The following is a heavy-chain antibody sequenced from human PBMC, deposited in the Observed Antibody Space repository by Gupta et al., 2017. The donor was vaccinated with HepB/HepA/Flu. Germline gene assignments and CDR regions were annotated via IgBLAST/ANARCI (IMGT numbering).Heavy chain of an antibody. CDR1: GGSVSNYY. V-gene: IGHV4-59*02. D-gene: IGHD6-13*01. CDR3: AGHGGAAAGSDMDA. CDR2: LSFNGNT. J-gene: IGHJ6*03. Sequence: QVQLQETGPGLVKPSETLSLTCTVSGGSVSNYYWSWVRQPPGKGLEGIGNLSFNGNTNYKPSLKSRVTFSGDTAKNQYRRRLTAVSAADTAVYIGAGHGGAAAGSDMDAWGTGATVTVAS.